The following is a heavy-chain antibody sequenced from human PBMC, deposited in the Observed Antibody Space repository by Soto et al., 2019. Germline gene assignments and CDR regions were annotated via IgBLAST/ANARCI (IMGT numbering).Heavy chain of an antibody. CDR3: ARGGHVVVVTAAFDY. V-gene: IGHV1-46*01. CDR1: GNTFTNDY. CDR2: INPSGGHT. D-gene: IGHD2-21*02. Sequence: QVQLMQSGAEVKKPGASVKVSCKASGNTFTNDYIHWVRQAPGQGLEWMGTINPSGGHTTYAQKFLGRVTMTRDTSPSTLYMELTSLRSEDTAVYYCARGGHVVVVTAAFDYWGQGTLVTVSS. J-gene: IGHJ4*02.